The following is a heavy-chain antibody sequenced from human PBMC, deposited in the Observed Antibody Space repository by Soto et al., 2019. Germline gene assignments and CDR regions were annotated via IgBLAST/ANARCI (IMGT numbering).Heavy chain of an antibody. CDR2: IYHSGST. Sequence: SETLSLTCAVSGGSISSGGYSWSWIRQPPGKGLEWIGYIYHSGSTYYNPSLKSRVTISVDRSKNQSSLKLSSVTAADTAVYYCASTITIFGGFDPWGQGTLVTVSS. CDR1: GGSISSGGYS. J-gene: IGHJ5*02. D-gene: IGHD3-3*01. V-gene: IGHV4-30-2*01. CDR3: ASTITIFGGFDP.